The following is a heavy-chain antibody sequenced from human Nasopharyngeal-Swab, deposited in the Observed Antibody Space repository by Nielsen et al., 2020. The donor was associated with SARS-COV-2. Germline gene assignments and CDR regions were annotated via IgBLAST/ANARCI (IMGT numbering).Heavy chain of an antibody. CDR3: ARDLGENSSIDY. V-gene: IGHV3-33*01. Sequence: VRQAPGKGPEWVAVIYHDGSQEYVADSVEGRFTISRDNSKNTLSLQTNSLRVEDTAVYYCARDLGENSSIDYWGQGTLVTVSS. D-gene: IGHD3-16*01. J-gene: IGHJ4*02. CDR2: IYHDGSQE.